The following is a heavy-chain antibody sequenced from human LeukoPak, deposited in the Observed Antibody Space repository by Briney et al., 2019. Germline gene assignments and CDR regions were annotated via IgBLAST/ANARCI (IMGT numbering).Heavy chain of an antibody. D-gene: IGHD3-10*01. CDR3: ARVLHYYGSGSYWFDP. CDR2: LYYSGST. V-gene: IGHV4-39*07. J-gene: IGHJ5*02. Sequence: SETLSLTCTVSGDSISSSSYYWGWIRQPPGKGLESIGSLYYSGSTYYNPSLKSRVTISVDTSKNQFSLKLSSVTAADTAVYYCARVLHYYGSGSYWFDPWGQGTLVTVSS. CDR1: GDSISSSSYY.